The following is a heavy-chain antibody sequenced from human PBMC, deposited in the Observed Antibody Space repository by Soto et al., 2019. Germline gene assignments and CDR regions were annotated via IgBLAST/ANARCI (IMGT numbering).Heavy chain of an antibody. CDR1: GFTFRDYG. D-gene: IGHD6-6*01. V-gene: IGHV3-30*18. CDR3: AKEMYPRTVLDSSSPWGDY. J-gene: IGHJ4*02. Sequence: QVHLVESGGGVVQPGRSLRLSCAVSGFTFRDYGMHWVRQAPGKGLEWVAVMSYAGSYKYYADSVKGRFTISRDLSGNTLFLQMNSLRLEDTAVYFCAKEMYPRTVLDSSSPWGDYWGQGTLVTVSS. CDR2: MSYAGSYK.